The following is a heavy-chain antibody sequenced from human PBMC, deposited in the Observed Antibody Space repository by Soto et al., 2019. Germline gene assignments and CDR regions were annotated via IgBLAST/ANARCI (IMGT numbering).Heavy chain of an antibody. CDR2: INVGDDKT. D-gene: IGHD3-16*02. V-gene: IGHV1-3*01. CDR3: ARATYDYIWGSYHPFDQ. CDR1: GKSFDNFA. Sequence: QVQLVQSGAEVKKPGASVRLSCKVSGKSFDNFAVHWVRQTPGQRPEWMGRINVGDDKTKYSEKFQGRVIVSYDRSASTAYMELRAPSSEDTAVYYWARATYDYIWGSYHPFDQWAQGAKVTVAS. J-gene: IGHJ4*02.